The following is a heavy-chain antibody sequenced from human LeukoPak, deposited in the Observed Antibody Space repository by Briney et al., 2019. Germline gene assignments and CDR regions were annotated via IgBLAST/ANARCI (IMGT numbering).Heavy chain of an antibody. V-gene: IGHV1-2*02. J-gene: IGHJ4*02. Sequence: ASVKVSCKASGYTFTGYYMHWVRQAPGQGLEWMGWINPNSGGTNYAQKFQGRVTMTRDTSISTAYMELSRLRSDDTAVYYCARVYDFWSGYYFGYWGQGTLVTVSS. CDR1: GYTFTGYY. CDR2: INPNSGGT. CDR3: ARVYDFWSGYYFGY. D-gene: IGHD3-3*01.